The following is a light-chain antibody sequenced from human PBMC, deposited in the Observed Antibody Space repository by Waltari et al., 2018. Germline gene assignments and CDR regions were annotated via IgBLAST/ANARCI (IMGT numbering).Light chain of an antibody. V-gene: IGLV2-14*01. Sequence: QSALTQPASVSGSPGQSITISCTGTSSAVGGYNYVSWYQQHPGKAPKLVIFDVTKRPKGVSNRFSGSKSGNTASLTISGLQAEDEADYYCFSYTGSSTRVFCGGTKLTVL. J-gene: IGLJ3*02. CDR3: FSYTGSSTRV. CDR1: SSAVGGYNY. CDR2: DVT.